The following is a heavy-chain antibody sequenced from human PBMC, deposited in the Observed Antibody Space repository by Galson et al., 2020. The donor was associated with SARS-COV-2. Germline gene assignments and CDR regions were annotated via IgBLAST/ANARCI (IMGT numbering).Heavy chain of an antibody. CDR1: GFTVTNNY. J-gene: IGHJ6*03. CDR3: ATQTVPDFFYYYMDV. D-gene: IGHD3-3*01. CDR2: IFDDGDT. Sequence: QLGKSLKISCAASGFTVTNNYITWVRQAPGKGLEWVSVIFDDGDTLYADSVRGRFTISRDSSKNTVYLQMNSLRADDTALYYCATQTVPDFFYYYMDVWGKGTTVTISS. V-gene: IGHV3-66*02.